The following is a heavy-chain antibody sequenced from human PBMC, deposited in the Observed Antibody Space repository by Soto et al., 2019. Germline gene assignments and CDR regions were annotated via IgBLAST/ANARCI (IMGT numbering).Heavy chain of an antibody. J-gene: IGHJ5*02. CDR3: ARGRFLEWLLSGWFDT. CDR2: INPNSGDT. Sequence: GASVKVSCKASGYGFAAYYMHWVRQAPGQGLEWMGWINPNSGDTNYAQKFQGRVTMTRDTSISTAYMELSRLRSDDTAVYYCARGRFLEWLLSGWFDTWGQGTLVTVSS. CDR1: GYGFAAYY. D-gene: IGHD3-3*01. V-gene: IGHV1-2*02.